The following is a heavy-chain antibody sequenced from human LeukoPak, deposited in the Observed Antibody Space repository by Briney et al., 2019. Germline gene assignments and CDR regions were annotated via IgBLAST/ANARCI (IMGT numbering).Heavy chain of an antibody. CDR2: ISSSSSYI. CDR3: ARRPAAMKGEDY. J-gene: IGHJ4*02. CDR1: GFTFSSYA. Sequence: GGSLRLSCAASGFTFSSYAMSWVRQAPGKGLEWVSSISSSSSYIYYADSVKGRFTISRDNAKNSLYLQMNSLRAEDTAVYYCARRPAAMKGEDYWGQGTLVTVSS. V-gene: IGHV3-21*01. D-gene: IGHD2-2*01.